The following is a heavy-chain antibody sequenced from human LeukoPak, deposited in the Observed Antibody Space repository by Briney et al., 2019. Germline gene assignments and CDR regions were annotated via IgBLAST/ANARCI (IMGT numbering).Heavy chain of an antibody. CDR2: ISYDGSNK. CDR1: GFTFSSYW. Sequence: GGSLRLSCAASGFTFSSYWMSWVRQAPGKGLEWVAVISYDGSNKYYADSVKGRFTISRDNSKNTLYLQMNSLRAEDTAVYYCAREITMIVKDWGQGTLVTVSS. CDR3: AREITMIVKD. J-gene: IGHJ4*02. D-gene: IGHD3-22*01. V-gene: IGHV3-30*03.